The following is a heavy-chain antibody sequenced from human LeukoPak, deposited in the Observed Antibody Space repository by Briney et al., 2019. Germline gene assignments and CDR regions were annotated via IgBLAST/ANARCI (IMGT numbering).Heavy chain of an antibody. CDR2: IYTSGST. CDR3: ARDLPYYDSSGYYHISYYFDY. CDR1: GGSISSGSYY. J-gene: IGHJ4*02. Sequence: SQTLSLTCTVSGGSISSGSYYWSWIRQPAGKGLEWIGRIYTSGSTNYNPSLKSQVTISVDTSKNQFSLKLSSVTAADTAVYYCARDLPYYDSSGYYHISYYFDYWGQGTLVTVSS. V-gene: IGHV4-61*02. D-gene: IGHD3-22*01.